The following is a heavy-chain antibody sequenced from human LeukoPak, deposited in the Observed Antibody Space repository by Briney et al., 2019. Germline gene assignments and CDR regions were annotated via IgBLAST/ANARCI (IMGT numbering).Heavy chain of an antibody. CDR1: GFTFSSYA. CDR2: ISGSGGST. Sequence: GGSLRLSCAASGFTFSSYAMSWVRQAPGKGLEWVSAISGSGGSTYYADSVKGRFTISRDNSKNTLYLQMNSLRAEDTAVYYCASLARGFIAARPGHGFDPWGQGTPVTVSS. CDR3: ASLARGFIAARPGHGFDP. D-gene: IGHD6-6*01. V-gene: IGHV3-23*01. J-gene: IGHJ5*02.